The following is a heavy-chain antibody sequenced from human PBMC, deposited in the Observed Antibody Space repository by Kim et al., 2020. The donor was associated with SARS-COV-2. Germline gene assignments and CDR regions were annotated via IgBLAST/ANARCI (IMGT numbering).Heavy chain of an antibody. CDR3: ARHQRYSMCLYVASYY. CDR1: GGSLSSSSYY. J-gene: IGHJ6*01. CDR2: AYYIGNT. D-gene: IGHD3-16*01. V-gene: IGHV4-39*01. Sequence: SETLSLTCTVSGGSLSSSSYYWGWIRQPPGKGLEWIGTAYYIGNTYYNPSLKSRVTISVDTSKNQFSLKLGSVTASDTAVYYCARHQRYSMCLYVASYY.